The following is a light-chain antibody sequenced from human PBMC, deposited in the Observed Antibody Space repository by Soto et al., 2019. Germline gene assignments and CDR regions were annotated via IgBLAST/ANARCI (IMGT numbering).Light chain of an antibody. CDR2: GAS. CDR1: QSVSSSY. V-gene: IGKV3-20*01. J-gene: IGKJ2*01. Sequence: EIVLTQSPGTLSLSPGERATLSCRASQSVSSSYLAWYQQKPGQAPRLLIYGASSRATGIPDRFSGSGSGTDFTLTISRLEPEDFAVYYCQQYGSSLGYTFGQGTKLAIK. CDR3: QQYGSSLGYT.